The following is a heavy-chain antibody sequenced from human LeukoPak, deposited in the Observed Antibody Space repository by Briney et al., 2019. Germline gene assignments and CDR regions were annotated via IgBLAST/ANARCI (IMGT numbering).Heavy chain of an antibody. CDR2: INPNSGGT. J-gene: IGHJ4*02. V-gene: IGHV1-2*02. CDR3: ARDLYYGSGAYYNGWDY. Sequence: ASVKVFCKASGYTFTGYYMHWVRQAPGQGLEWMGWINPNSGGTNYAQKFQGRVTMTRDTSISTVYMDLSGLRSEDTAVYYCARDLYYGSGAYYNGWDYWGQGTLVTVSS. CDR1: GYTFTGYY. D-gene: IGHD3-10*01.